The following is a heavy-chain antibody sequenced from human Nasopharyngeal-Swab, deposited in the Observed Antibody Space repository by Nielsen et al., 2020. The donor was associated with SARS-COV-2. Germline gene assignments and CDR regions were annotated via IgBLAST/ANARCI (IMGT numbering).Heavy chain of an antibody. CDR3: ARRARSGYHHFDY. V-gene: IGHV3-7*03. D-gene: IGHD3-22*01. CDR2: IKQDGSEK. J-gene: IGHJ4*02. Sequence: GESLKISCAASGFTFSSYWMSWVRQAPGKGLEWVANIKQDGSEKYYVDSVKGRFTISRDNAKNSLYLQMNSLRAEDTAVYYCARRARSGYHHFDYRGQGTLVTVSS. CDR1: GFTFSSYW.